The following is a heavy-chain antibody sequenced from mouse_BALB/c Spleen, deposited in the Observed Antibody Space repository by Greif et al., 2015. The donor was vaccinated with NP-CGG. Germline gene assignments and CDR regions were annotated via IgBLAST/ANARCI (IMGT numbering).Heavy chain of an antibody. CDR2: SRNKANDYTT. V-gene: IGHV7-1*02. CDR3: ARDGNYWYFDV. CDR1: GFTFSDFY. J-gene: IGHJ1*01. Sequence: EVQGVESGGGLVQPGGSLRLSCATSGFTFSDFYIEWVRQPPGKRLEWIAASRNKANDYTTEYSASVKGRFIVSRDTSQSILYLQMNALRAEDTAIYYCARDGNYWYFDVWGAGTTVTVSS.